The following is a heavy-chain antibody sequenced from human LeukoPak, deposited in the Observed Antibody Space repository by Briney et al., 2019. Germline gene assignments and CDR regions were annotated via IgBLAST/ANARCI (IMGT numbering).Heavy chain of an antibody. CDR2: IYYSGST. CDR1: GGSISSSSYY. V-gene: IGHV4-39*01. Sequence: SETLSLTCTVSGGSISSSSYYWGWIRQPPGTGLEWIGSIYYSGSTYYNPSLKSRVTISVDTSKNQFSLKLSSVTAADTAVYYCASRTPNNYYGSGSYSALFDYWGQGTLVTVSS. J-gene: IGHJ4*02. D-gene: IGHD3-10*01. CDR3: ASRTPNNYYGSGSYSALFDY.